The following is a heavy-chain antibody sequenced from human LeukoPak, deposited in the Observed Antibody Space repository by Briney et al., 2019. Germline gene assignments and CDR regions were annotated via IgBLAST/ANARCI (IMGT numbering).Heavy chain of an antibody. D-gene: IGHD3-10*01. J-gene: IGHJ4*02. Sequence: SETLSLTCALSGYSITSGYYWGWIRQPPGKGLEWIGSIYHSGSTYYNPSLKSRVTISVDTSKNQFSLKLSSVTAADTAVYYCARDRRGMVREYYFDYWGQGTLVTVSS. CDR3: ARDRRGMVREYYFDY. V-gene: IGHV4-38-2*02. CDR2: IYHSGST. CDR1: GYSITSGYY.